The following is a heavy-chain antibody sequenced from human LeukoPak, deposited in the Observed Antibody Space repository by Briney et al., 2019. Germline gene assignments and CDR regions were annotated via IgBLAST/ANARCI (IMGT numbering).Heavy chain of an antibody. CDR3: ARLKDDVTKFDY. CDR1: GFGISNYW. CDR2: IRQDGSQI. Sequence: PGGSLRLSCAGSGFGISNYWMSWVRQAPGKGLEWVASIRQDGSQIHYVDSVKGRFTISRDNAKNSLFLQMNSLRVEDTALYYCARLKDDVTKFDYWGQGTLVTVSS. V-gene: IGHV3-7*01. D-gene: IGHD2-8*01. J-gene: IGHJ4*02.